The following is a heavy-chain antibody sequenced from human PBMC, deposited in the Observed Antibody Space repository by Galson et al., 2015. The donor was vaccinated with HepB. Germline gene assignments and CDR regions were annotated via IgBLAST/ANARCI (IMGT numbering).Heavy chain of an antibody. CDR3: ARDMQRIAVAGRGAFDI. Sequence: SLRLSCAASGFTVSSNYMSWVRQAPGKGLEWVSVIYSGGSTYYADSVKSRFTISRDNSKNTLYLQMNSLRAEDTAVYYCARDMQRIAVAGRGAFDIWGQGTMVTVSS. V-gene: IGHV3-53*01. CDR2: IYSGGST. J-gene: IGHJ3*02. CDR1: GFTVSSNY. D-gene: IGHD6-19*01.